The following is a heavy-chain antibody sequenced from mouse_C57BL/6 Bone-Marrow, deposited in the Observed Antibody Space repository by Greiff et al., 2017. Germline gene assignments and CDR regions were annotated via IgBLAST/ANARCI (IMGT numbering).Heavy chain of an antibody. D-gene: IGHD1-1*01. Sequence: EVQLQQSGPELVKPGASVKISCKASGYTFTDYYMNWVKQSHGKSLEWIGDINPNNGGTSYNQKFKGKATLTVDKSSSTAYMELRSLTSEDSAVYYCARGGREIMDYWGQGTSVTVSS. CDR3: ARGGREIMDY. CDR1: GYTFTDYY. CDR2: INPNNGGT. V-gene: IGHV1-26*01. J-gene: IGHJ4*01.